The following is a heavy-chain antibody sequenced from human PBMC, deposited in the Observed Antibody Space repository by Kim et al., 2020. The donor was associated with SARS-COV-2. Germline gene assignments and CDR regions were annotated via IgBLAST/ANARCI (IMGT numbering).Heavy chain of an antibody. J-gene: IGHJ4*02. Sequence: ASVKVSCKVSGYSLTDFSMHWVRQAPGQGLEWLGGLEPEVGGIRYAQKFQGRVTMTDDTSTDTAYLELSGLTSEDTAVYYCAGLQRSNFEGFFAYWGQGALVSVSS. CDR3: AGLQRSNFEGFFAY. D-gene: IGHD4-4*01. V-gene: IGHV1-24*01. CDR1: GYSLTDFS. CDR2: LEPEVGGI.